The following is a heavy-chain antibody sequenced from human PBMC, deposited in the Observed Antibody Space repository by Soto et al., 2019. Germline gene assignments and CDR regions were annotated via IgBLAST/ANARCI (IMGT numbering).Heavy chain of an antibody. Sequence: ASVKVSCKPSGYTFSGYYVHCVLQSPGQGLEWMGVFKPTGGGSTSYAQRFQGRVTVTRDTSTSTVYMELGSLRFDDTAVYFCASDYGSGVEMDVWGQGTRVTVSS. CDR2: FKPTGGGST. J-gene: IGHJ6*02. D-gene: IGHD3-10*01. CDR3: ASDYGSGVEMDV. V-gene: IGHV1-46*01. CDR1: GYTFSGYY.